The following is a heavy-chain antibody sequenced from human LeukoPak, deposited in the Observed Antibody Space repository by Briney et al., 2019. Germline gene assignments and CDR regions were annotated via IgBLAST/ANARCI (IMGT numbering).Heavy chain of an antibody. CDR1: GFTFANYA. J-gene: IGHJ4*02. V-gene: IGHV3-23*01. CDR2: FSISSGYA. D-gene: IGHD2-2*01. Sequence: GGSLRLSCAASGFTFANYAMSWVRQAPGKGLEWVSSFSISSGYAYYADSVKGRFTISRDNSKNTFYLQMNSLRAEDTALYYCGVVPAATRGVDSGQGAPVTVSS. CDR3: GVVPAATRGVD.